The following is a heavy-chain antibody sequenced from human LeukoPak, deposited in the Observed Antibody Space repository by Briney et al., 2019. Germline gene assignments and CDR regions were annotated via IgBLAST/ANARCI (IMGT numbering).Heavy chain of an antibody. D-gene: IGHD6-25*01. Sequence: SVKVSCKASGGTFSSYAISWVRQAPGKGLEWMGRIIPILGIANYAQKFQGRVTITADKSTSTAYMELSSLRSEDTAVYYYARNIAARGYGMDVWGQGTTVTVSS. CDR2: IIPILGIA. J-gene: IGHJ6*02. CDR3: ARNIAARGYGMDV. V-gene: IGHV1-69*04. CDR1: GGTFSSYA.